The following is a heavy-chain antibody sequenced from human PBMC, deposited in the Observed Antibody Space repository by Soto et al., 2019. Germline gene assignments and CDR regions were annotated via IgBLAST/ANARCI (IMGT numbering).Heavy chain of an antibody. CDR1: GFTFSSYA. CDR2: ISGSGGST. V-gene: IGHV3-23*01. J-gene: IGHJ4*02. D-gene: IGHD1-26*01. CDR3: TKEKWELLVFDY. Sequence: GGSLRLSCAASGFTFSSYAMSWVRQAPGKGLEWVSAISGSGGSTYYADSVKGRFTTSRDNSKNTLYLQMNSLRAEDTAVYYCTKEKWELLVFDYWGQGTLVTVSS.